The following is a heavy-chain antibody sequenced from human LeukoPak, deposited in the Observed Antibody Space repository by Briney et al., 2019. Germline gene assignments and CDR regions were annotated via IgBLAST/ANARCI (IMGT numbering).Heavy chain of an antibody. CDR3: AKDPDCTSGVCYTFFDY. Sequence: GGSLRLSCAAFRFTFSSYAMSWVRQAPGKGLEWVSAISGSGGVTYYADSVKGRFTISRDNSNNTLYLQMNSLRAEDTAVYYCAKDPDCTSGVCYTFFDYWGQGTLVTVSS. CDR2: ISGSGGVT. CDR1: RFTFSSYA. D-gene: IGHD2-8*01. V-gene: IGHV3-23*01. J-gene: IGHJ4*02.